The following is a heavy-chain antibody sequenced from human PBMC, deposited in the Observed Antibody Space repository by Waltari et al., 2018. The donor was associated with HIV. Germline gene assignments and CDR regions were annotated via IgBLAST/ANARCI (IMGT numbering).Heavy chain of an antibody. D-gene: IGHD1-7*01. V-gene: IGHV1-2*02. J-gene: IGHJ6*02. CDR1: GYTFTGYY. CDR3: ARDRARTTDYYYYGMDV. CDR2: INPNSGGT. Sequence: QVQLVQSGAEVKKPGASVKVSCKASGYTFTGYYMHWVRQAPGQGLEWMGWINPNSGGTNYAQKFQGRVTMTRDTSISTAYMELSRPRSDDTAVYYCARDRARTTDYYYYGMDVWGQGTTVTVSS.